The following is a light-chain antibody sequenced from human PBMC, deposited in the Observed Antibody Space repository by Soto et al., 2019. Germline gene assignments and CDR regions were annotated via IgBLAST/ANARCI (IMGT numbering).Light chain of an antibody. Sequence: QSPSTLSGSVGDRVTITCRASQTISSWLAWYQQKPGKAPKLLIYKASTLKSGVPSRFSGSGSGTEFTLTISSLQPDDFATYYCQQLKSYVTFGQGTRLEIK. CDR3: QQLKSYVT. V-gene: IGKV1-5*03. J-gene: IGKJ5*01. CDR2: KAS. CDR1: QTISSW.